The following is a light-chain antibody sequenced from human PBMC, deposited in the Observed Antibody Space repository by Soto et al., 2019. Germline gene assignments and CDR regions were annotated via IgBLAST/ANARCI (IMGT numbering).Light chain of an antibody. V-gene: IGKV3-11*01. CDR3: QQRSNWPPYS. CDR1: QSVSSY. CDR2: DAS. Sequence: EMVLTQSPATLSLSPGERATLSCRASQSVSSYLAWYQQKPGQAPRLLIYDASNRATGITARFSGSGSRTDFTLTISTLEPEDFAVYYCQQRSNWPPYSFGRGTQLEIK. J-gene: IGKJ2*01.